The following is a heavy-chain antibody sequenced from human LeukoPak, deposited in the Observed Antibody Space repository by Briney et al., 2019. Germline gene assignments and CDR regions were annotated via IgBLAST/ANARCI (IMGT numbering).Heavy chain of an antibody. CDR3: ASLPYYYDSSGYYEGDTTDY. CDR1: GFTVSSNY. Sequence: GGSLRLSCAASGFTVSSNYMSWVRQAPGKGLEWVSVIYSGGSTYYADSVKGRFTISRDNSKNTLYLQMNSLRAEDTAVYYCASLPYYYDSSGYYEGDTTDYWGQGTLVTVSS. V-gene: IGHV3-53*01. J-gene: IGHJ4*02. CDR2: IYSGGST. D-gene: IGHD3-22*01.